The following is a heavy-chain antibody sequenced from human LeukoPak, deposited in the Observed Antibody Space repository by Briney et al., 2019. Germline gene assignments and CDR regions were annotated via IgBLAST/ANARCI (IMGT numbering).Heavy chain of an antibody. CDR1: GGSISSYY. Sequence: KPSETLSLTCTVSGGSISSYYWSWIRQPPGKGLEWIGYIYYSGSTNYNPSLKSRVTISVDTSKSQFSLKLSSVTAADTAVYYCARTEYSSGWYYFDYWGQGTLVTVSS. J-gene: IGHJ4*01. D-gene: IGHD6-19*01. CDR2: IYYSGST. CDR3: ARTEYSSGWYYFDY. V-gene: IGHV4-59*01.